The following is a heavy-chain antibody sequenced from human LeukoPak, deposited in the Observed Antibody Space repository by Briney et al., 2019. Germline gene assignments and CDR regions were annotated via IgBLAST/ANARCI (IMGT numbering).Heavy chain of an antibody. V-gene: IGHV4-39*01. D-gene: IGHD4-17*01. Sequence: PSQTLSLTCTVSGGSISSGSYYWGWIRQPPGKGLEWIGSIYYSGSTYYNPSLKSRVTISVDTSKNQFSLKLSSVTAADTAVYYCARQDYDTVTNDPYYFDYWGQGTLVTVSS. J-gene: IGHJ4*02. CDR2: IYYSGST. CDR3: ARQDYDTVTNDPYYFDY. CDR1: GGSISSGSYY.